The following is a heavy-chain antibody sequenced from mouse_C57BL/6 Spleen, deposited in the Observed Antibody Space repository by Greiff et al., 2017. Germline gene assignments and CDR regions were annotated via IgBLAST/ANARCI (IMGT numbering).Heavy chain of an antibody. V-gene: IGHV1-62-2*01. CDR3: ARHEEEGYCDYAWFAY. CDR1: GYTFTEST. CDR2: IYPGSGSI. D-gene: IGHD2-4*01. J-gene: IGHJ3*01. Sequence: QVQLKESGAELVKPGASVKLSCKASGYTFTESTIHWVKQRSGQGLEWIGWIYPGSGSIKYNEKFKDKATLTADKSSSTVYMELSRLTSEDSAVYFCARHEEEGYCDYAWFAYWGQGTLVTVSA.